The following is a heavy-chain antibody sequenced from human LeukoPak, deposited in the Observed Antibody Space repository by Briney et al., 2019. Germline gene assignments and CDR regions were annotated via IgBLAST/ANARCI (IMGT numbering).Heavy chain of an antibody. D-gene: IGHD3-22*01. CDR3: ARISDDSSGYYDY. V-gene: IGHV3-74*01. Sequence: VGSLRLSCAASGYTFSSYYIHCVRQTPEKGLVWVSRIYSDRNITNYADSVKGRVTISRDNAKKTLYLQKNRLRAENTAVYYFARISDDSSGYYDYWGKGTLVSVS. J-gene: IGHJ4*02. CDR1: GYTFSSYY. CDR2: IYSDRNIT.